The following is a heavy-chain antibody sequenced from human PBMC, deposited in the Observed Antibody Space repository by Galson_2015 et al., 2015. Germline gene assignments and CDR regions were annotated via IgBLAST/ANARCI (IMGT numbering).Heavy chain of an antibody. Sequence: SLRLSCAVSGFTFSNYEMNWVRQAPGKGLEWVSYITSSGSTIFIADSVKGRFTISRDNAKSSLYLQMNSLRAEDTAVYYCARGKYSSVYSANWYFDLWGRGTLVTVSS. V-gene: IGHV3-48*03. CDR2: ITSSGSTI. CDR3: ARGKYSSVYSANWYFDL. D-gene: IGHD6-25*01. J-gene: IGHJ2*01. CDR1: GFTFSNYE.